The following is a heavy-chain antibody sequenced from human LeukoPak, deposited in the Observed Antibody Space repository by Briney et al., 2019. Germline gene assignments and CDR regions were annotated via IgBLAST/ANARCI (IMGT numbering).Heavy chain of an antibody. CDR3: ARAQTYPERLLSYYYYYYMDV. CDR1: GITFSSYW. Sequence: GGSLRLSCAASGITFSSYWMHWVRQAPGKGLVWVSRINSDGSSTSYADSVKGRFTISRDNAKNTLYLQMNSLRAEDTAVYYCARAQTYPERLLSYYYYYYMDVWGKGTTVTVSS. J-gene: IGHJ6*03. CDR2: INSDGSST. V-gene: IGHV3-74*01. D-gene: IGHD3-3*01.